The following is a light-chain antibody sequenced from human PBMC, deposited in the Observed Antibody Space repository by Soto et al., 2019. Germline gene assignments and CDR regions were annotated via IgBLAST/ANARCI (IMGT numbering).Light chain of an antibody. Sequence: DIQMTQSPSTLSGSGGDRTTITRRARQTSSRWLAWYQQKPGKAPKLLIYKASTLKSGVPSRFSGSGSGTEFTLTISSLQPDDFATYYCQHYNSYSEAFGQGTKVELK. V-gene: IGKV1-5*03. CDR1: QTSSRW. CDR3: QHYNSYSEA. J-gene: IGKJ1*01. CDR2: KAS.